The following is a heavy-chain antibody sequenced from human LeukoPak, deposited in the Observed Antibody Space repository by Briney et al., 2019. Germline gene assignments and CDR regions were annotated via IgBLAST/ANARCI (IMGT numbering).Heavy chain of an antibody. CDR3: ARVKARSGSYSLDY. Sequence: ASVKVFCKASGYTFTTYGISWVRQAPGQGLEWMGWISAHNGDTNYAQRLQGRVTMTTDTSTSTAYMELRSLRSDDTAVYYCARVKARSGSYSLDYWGQGTLVTVSS. V-gene: IGHV1-18*01. J-gene: IGHJ4*02. CDR2: ISAHNGDT. CDR1: GYTFTTYG. D-gene: IGHD1-26*01.